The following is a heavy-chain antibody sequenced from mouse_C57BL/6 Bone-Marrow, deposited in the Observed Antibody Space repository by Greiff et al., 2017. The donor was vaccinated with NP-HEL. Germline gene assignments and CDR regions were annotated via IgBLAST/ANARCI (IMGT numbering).Heavy chain of an antibody. V-gene: IGHV1-80*01. D-gene: IGHD1-1*01. J-gene: IGHJ4*01. CDR1: GYAFSSYW. CDR3: ARYETVTTVVEGAMDY. CDR2: IYPGDGDT. Sequence: QVQLQQSGAELVKPGASVKISCKASGYAFSSYWMNWVKQRPGKGLEWIGQIYPGDGDTNYNGKFKGKATLTADKSYSTAYMQLSSLTSEDSAVYFCARYETVTTVVEGAMDYWGQGTSVTVSS.